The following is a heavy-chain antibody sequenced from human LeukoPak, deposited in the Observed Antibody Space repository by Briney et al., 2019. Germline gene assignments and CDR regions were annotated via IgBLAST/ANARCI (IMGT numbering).Heavy chain of an antibody. CDR1: GGSISSYY. D-gene: IGHD3-9*01. J-gene: IGHJ3*02. Sequence: PSETLSLTCTLSGGSISSYYWSWIRQPAGKGLEWIGRIYTSGSTNYNPSLKSRVTMSVDTSKNQFSLKLSSVTAADTAVYYCARETKYDILTGFARDAFDIWGQGTMVTVSS. CDR2: IYTSGST. CDR3: ARETKYDILTGFARDAFDI. V-gene: IGHV4-4*07.